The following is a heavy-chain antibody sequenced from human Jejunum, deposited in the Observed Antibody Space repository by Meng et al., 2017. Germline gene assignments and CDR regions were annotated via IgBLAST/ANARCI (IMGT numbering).Heavy chain of an antibody. D-gene: IGHD4-17*01. CDR3: ARALGAYGDSGFAY. CDR2: ISHSGST. Sequence: QVQLQQWRARLLKPSGTLSLTCAVSGGSLKDFYWNWIRQPPGKGLEWIGEISHSGSTNYNPSLKSRVTISVDRSQNQLSLKLTSVSGTDTAVYFCARALGAYGDSGFAYWGQGALVTVSS. J-gene: IGHJ4*02. V-gene: IGHV4-34*01. CDR1: GGSLKDFY.